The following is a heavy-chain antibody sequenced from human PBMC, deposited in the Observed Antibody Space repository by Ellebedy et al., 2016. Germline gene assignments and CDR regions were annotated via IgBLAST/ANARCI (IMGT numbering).Heavy chain of an antibody. D-gene: IGHD5-18*01. V-gene: IGHV3-30*18. CDR3: AKESRYSYGLWSQNYYYGMDV. CDR2: ISYDGSNK. Sequence: GESLKISXAASGFTFSSYSMHWVRQAPGKGLEWVAVISYDGSNKYYADSVKGRFTISRDNSKNTLYLQMNSLRAEDTAVYYCAKESRYSYGLWSQNYYYGMDVWGQGTTVTVSS. CDR1: GFTFSSYS. J-gene: IGHJ6*02.